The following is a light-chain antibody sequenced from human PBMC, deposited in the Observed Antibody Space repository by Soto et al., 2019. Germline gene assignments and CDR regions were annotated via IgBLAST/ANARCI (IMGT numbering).Light chain of an antibody. CDR3: QQRSNWPPIT. CDR2: RAS. V-gene: IGKV3D-20*02. CDR1: QSVSSSY. J-gene: IGKJ1*01. Sequence: EIVLTQSPGTLSLSPGERATLSCRASQSVSSSYLAWYQQKPGQAPRLLIYRASNRATGIPDRFSGSGSGTDFTLTISSLEPEDFAVYYCQQRSNWPPITFGQGTKV.